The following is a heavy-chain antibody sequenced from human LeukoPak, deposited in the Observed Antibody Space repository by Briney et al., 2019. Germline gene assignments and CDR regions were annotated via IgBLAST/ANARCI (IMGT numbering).Heavy chain of an antibody. CDR3: ARDGSYGAFDI. Sequence: SETLSLTCTVSGGSISSYYWSWIRQPPGKGLEWIGYIYYSGSTNYNPSLKSRVTISVDTSKNQFSLKLSSVTAADTAVYYCARDGSYGAFDIWGQGTMVTVSS. CDR1: GGSISSYY. D-gene: IGHD1-26*01. CDR2: IYYSGST. J-gene: IGHJ3*02. V-gene: IGHV4-59*01.